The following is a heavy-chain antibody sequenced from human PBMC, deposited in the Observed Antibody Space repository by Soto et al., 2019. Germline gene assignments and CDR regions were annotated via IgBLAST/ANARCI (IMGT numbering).Heavy chain of an antibody. Sequence: QVQLQESGPGLVKPSETLSLTCTVSGGSISLYFWSWIRQPAGKGLEWIGRISTSGGTNYNPSLESRVTKSVEKSKNQFALKLSSVTAADTAVYYCTRGAGPPWFDPWGQGTLVTVSS. CDR2: ISTSGGT. V-gene: IGHV4-4*07. CDR3: TRGAGPPWFDP. J-gene: IGHJ5*02. CDR1: GGSISLYF.